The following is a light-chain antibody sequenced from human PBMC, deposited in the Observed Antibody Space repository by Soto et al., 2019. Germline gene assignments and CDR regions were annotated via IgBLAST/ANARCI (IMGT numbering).Light chain of an antibody. CDR2: DVS. CDR1: SSDVGGYNY. J-gene: IGLJ2*01. Sequence: QSALTQPRSVSGSPGQSVTISCTGTSSDVGGYNYVSWYQQHPGKAPKLMIYDVSKRPSGVPDRFSGSKSGNTASLTISGLQAEDEADYYCCSYAVSYTFEVVFGGGTKLTVL. V-gene: IGLV2-11*01. CDR3: CSYAVSYTFEVV.